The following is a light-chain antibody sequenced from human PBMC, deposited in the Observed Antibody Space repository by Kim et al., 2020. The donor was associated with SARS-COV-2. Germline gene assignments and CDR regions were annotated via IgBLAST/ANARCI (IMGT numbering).Light chain of an antibody. V-gene: IGKV1-17*03. CDR3: LQNSGYLT. Sequence: DIQMTQSPSAMSASVGDRVTITCRASQGISSYLAWFQQKPGKVPKRLIYAASSLQRGVPSRFSGSGSGTEFTLTISSLQPEDFATYYCLQNSGYLTFGGGTKVGIK. CDR1: QGISSY. J-gene: IGKJ4*01. CDR2: AAS.